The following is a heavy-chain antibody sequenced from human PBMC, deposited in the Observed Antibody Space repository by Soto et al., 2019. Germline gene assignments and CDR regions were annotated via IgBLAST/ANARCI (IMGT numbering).Heavy chain of an antibody. D-gene: IGHD4-17*01. V-gene: IGHV3-23*01. CDR1: GFTFNNYA. Sequence: EVQLLESGGGLVQPGGSLRLSCAASGFTFNNYAMSWVRQAPGKGLEWVSGISGSGGNTYYADSVKGRFTISRDNSKNTLYLQMNSLRAEDTAVYYCAKTHVGDYGYSDYWGQGTLVTVSS. CDR2: ISGSGGNT. CDR3: AKTHVGDYGYSDY. J-gene: IGHJ4*02.